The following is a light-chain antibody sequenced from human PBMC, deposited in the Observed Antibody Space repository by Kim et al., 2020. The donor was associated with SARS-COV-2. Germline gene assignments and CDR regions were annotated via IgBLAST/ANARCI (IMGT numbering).Light chain of an antibody. Sequence: SPGERATLSCGASQSVSNNLAWYQHDPGQPPRLLIYGASTRATGVPARFSGSGSGTDFTLTVSSLQSEDFAVYYCHQYNDWPPGDTFGQGTKLEI. J-gene: IGKJ2*01. CDR2: GAS. V-gene: IGKV3-15*01. CDR1: QSVSNN. CDR3: HQYNDWPPGDT.